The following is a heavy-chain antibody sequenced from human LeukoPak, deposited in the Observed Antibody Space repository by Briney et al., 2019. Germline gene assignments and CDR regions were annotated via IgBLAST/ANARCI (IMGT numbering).Heavy chain of an antibody. J-gene: IGHJ4*02. CDR3: ASENCSGTSCSSFDY. CDR1: GGSISSRSYY. V-gene: IGHV4-39*01. D-gene: IGHD2-2*01. CDR2: IFYSGTT. Sequence: SETLSLTCTVSGGSISSRSYYWGWIRQPPGKGLEWIGSIFYSGTTYYNPSLRSRVTISVDTSKNQFSLRLSSVTAADTAVYYCASENCSGTSCSSFDYWGQGTLVTVSS.